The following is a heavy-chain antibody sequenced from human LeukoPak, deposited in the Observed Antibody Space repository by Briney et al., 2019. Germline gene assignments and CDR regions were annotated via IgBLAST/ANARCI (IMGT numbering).Heavy chain of an antibody. J-gene: IGHJ4*02. Sequence: SCKASGGTFSSYAMHWVRQAPGKGLEWVAVISYDGSNKYYADSVKGRFTISRDNSKSTLYLQINSLRAEDTAVYYCARAKNVVVVAGTTFVGWGQGTLVTVSS. D-gene: IGHD2-15*01. CDR2: ISYDGSNK. CDR1: GGTFSSYA. V-gene: IGHV3-30*04. CDR3: ARAKNVVVVAGTTFVG.